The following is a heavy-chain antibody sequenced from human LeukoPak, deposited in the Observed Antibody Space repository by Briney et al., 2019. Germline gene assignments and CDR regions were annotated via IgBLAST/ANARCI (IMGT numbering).Heavy chain of an antibody. J-gene: IGHJ3*02. CDR1: GGSFSDYY. Sequence: PSETLSLTCAVYGGSFSDYYWSWIRQPPGKGLEWIGEISHSGDTNYNPSLKSRVTISVDTSKNQFSLKLTSVTAADTAVYYCAKIRSGYDAFDIWGQGTMVTVSS. CDR3: AKIRSGYDAFDI. V-gene: IGHV4-34*01. CDR2: ISHSGDT. D-gene: IGHD3-10*01.